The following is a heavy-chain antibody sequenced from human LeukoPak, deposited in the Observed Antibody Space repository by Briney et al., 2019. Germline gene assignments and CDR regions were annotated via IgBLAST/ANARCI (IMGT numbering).Heavy chain of an antibody. CDR3: AHSVSGTTRHY. D-gene: IGHD3-16*01. CDR1: GGSITTSGHY. Sequence: PSETLSLTCTVSGGSITTSGHYWGWIRQPPGKGLEWIGSIDYRERTTYNPSLKSRVTISADTSRNQFSLKLSSLTATDTAVYYCAHSVSGTTRHYWGQGTLVTVSS. V-gene: IGHV4-39*01. CDR2: IDYRERT. J-gene: IGHJ4*02.